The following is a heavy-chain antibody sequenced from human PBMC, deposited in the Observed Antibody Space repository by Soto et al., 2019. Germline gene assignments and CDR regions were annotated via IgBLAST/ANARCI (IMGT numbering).Heavy chain of an antibody. D-gene: IGHD3-10*01. V-gene: IGHV4-34*01. CDR3: ARARNRFGKYGMDV. CDR1: GGSFSGYY. CDR2: INHSGST. J-gene: IGHJ6*02. Sequence: PSETLSLTCAVYGGSFSGYYWSWIRQPPGKGLEWIGEINHSGSTNYNPSLKSRVTISVDTSKNQFSLKLSSVTAADTAVYYCARARNRFGKYGMDVWGQGTTVTVSS.